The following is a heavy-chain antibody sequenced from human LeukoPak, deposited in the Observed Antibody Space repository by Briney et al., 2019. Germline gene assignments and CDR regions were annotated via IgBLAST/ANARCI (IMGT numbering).Heavy chain of an antibody. CDR1: GFTFSSYS. V-gene: IGHV3-48*04. J-gene: IGHJ6*04. Sequence: RSLRLSCAASGFTFSSYSMNWVRQAPGKGLEWVSYISSSGSTIHYADSAKGRFTISRDNAKNSLYLQMNSLRAEDTAVYYCAELGITMIGGVWGKGTTVTISS. CDR2: ISSSGSTI. CDR3: AELGITMIGGV. D-gene: IGHD3-10*02.